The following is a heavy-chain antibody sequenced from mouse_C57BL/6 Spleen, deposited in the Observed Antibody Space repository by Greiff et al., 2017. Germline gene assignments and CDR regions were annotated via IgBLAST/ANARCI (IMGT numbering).Heavy chain of an antibody. CDR1: GYTFTDYY. D-gene: IGHD2-4*01. Sequence: QVQLQQSGAELVKPGASVKISCKASGYTFTDYYINWVKQRPGQGLEWIGKIGPGSGSTYYNEKFKGKATLTADKSSSTAYMQLSSLTSEDSAVYFCARSGYDYDGRGPFAYWGQGTLVTVSA. CDR3: ARSGYDYDGRGPFAY. V-gene: IGHV1-77*01. CDR2: IGPGSGST. J-gene: IGHJ3*01.